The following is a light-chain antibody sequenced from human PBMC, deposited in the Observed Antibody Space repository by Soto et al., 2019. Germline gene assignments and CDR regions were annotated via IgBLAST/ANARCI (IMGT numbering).Light chain of an antibody. V-gene: IGLV2-14*01. CDR2: EVS. Sequence: QSALTQPASVSGSPGQSITISCTGTSSDVGTYKYVSWYQQLPGKAPKLMIYEVSNRPSGVSNRFSASKSGNTASLTISELQAEDEADYYCSSYTSRSTPVFGGGTKLTVL. J-gene: IGLJ2*01. CDR1: SSDVGTYKY. CDR3: SSYTSRSTPV.